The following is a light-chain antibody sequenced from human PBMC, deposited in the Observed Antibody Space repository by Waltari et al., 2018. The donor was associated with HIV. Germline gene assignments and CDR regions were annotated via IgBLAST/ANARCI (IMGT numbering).Light chain of an antibody. V-gene: IGKV3-20*01. CDR2: AAS. CDR1: RSVSSNY. CDR3: QQYGTSPYT. Sequence: ETVLTQSPGTLSLSPGERATLSCRASRSVSSNYLTWYQQRPGQAPRLPIYAASTRATANPDRVSGRGFWTELTLTIRRPEPEDFAVYYCQQYGTSPYTFGQGTKVEI. J-gene: IGKJ2*01.